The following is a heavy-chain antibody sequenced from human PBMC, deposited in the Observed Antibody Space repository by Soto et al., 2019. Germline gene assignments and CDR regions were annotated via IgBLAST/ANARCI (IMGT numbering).Heavy chain of an antibody. V-gene: IGHV3-30-3*01. D-gene: IGHD3-22*01. Sequence: QVQLVESGGGVVQPGRSLRLSCAASGFTFSSYAMHWVRQAPGKGLEWVAVISYDGSNKYYADSVKGRFTISRDNSKNTLYLQMNSLRAEDTAVYYCARDGITMIVVVSNFDYWGQGTLVTVSS. CDR1: GFTFSSYA. CDR3: ARDGITMIVVVSNFDY. J-gene: IGHJ4*02. CDR2: ISYDGSNK.